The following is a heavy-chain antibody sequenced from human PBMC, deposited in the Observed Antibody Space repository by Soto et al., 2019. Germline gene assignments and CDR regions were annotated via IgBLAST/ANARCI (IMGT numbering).Heavy chain of an antibody. D-gene: IGHD6-19*01. J-gene: IGHJ4*02. V-gene: IGHV1-18*04. CDR2: VSNKNGVT. Sequence: QVQLVQSGGEVKKPGASVKVSCMTSGYTFSNYDFSWVRQAPGQGLEWMGWVSNKNGVTNYAEKFRDRVTMTTDISTNTIYMELRSLRSDDTAVYFCARERLNTGWYGFDHWGQGTQVTVSS. CDR1: GYTFSNYD. CDR3: ARERLNTGWYGFDH.